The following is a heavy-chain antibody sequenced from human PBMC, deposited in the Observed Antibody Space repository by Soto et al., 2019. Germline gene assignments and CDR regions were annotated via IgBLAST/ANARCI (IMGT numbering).Heavy chain of an antibody. CDR3: AHSSSYFDWLLSYYFDY. CDR2: IYWDDDK. J-gene: IGHJ4*02. D-gene: IGHD3-9*01. Sequence: QITLKESSPPLVKPTQTLTLTCTFSGFSLSTSGVGVGWIRQPPGKALEWLALIYWDDDKRYSPSLKSRLTITKDTSKNQVVLTMTNMDPVDTATYYCAHSSSYFDWLLSYYFDYWGQGTLVTVSS. V-gene: IGHV2-5*02. CDR1: GFSLSTSGVG.